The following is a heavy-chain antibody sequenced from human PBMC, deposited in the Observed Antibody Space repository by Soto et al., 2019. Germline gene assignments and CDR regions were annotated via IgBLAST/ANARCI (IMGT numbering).Heavy chain of an antibody. CDR1: GGSISSSSYY. CDR3: ARRTTVSYGMDV. J-gene: IGHJ6*02. V-gene: IGHV4-39*01. CDR2: IYYSGST. D-gene: IGHD4-4*01. Sequence: SETLSLTCTVSGGSISSSSYYWGWIRQPPGKGLEWIGSIYYSGSTYYSPSLKSRVTISVDTSKNQFSLKLSSVTAADTAVYYCARRTTVSYGMDVWGQGTTVTVSS.